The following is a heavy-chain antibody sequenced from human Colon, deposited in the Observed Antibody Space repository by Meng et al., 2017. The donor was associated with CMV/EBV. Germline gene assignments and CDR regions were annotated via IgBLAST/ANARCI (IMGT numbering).Heavy chain of an antibody. D-gene: IGHD2-2*01. CDR3: VRDPRYCSSTSCLYYFDN. CDR1: GDSISTNYY. Sequence: SETLSLTCTVSGDSISTNYYWGWIRQSPGKGLEWIVSVFYRGSSYYNPSLKTRVTISLDTSKNHVSLKLNSVNVADTAVYYCVRDPRYCSSTSCLYYFDNWGQGALVTVSS. V-gene: IGHV4-39*07. J-gene: IGHJ4*02. CDR2: VFYRGSS.